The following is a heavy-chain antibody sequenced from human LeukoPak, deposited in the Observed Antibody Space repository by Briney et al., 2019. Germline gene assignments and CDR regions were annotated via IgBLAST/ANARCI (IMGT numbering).Heavy chain of an antibody. V-gene: IGHV1-69*04. CDR2: IIPILGIA. CDR3: ARDKSRTGMDV. Sequence: SVKPSCKASGGTFSSYAISWVRRAPGQGLEWIGRIIPILGIANYAQKFQGRVTITADKSTSTAYMELSSLRSEGTAVYYCARDKSRTGMDVWGQGTTVTVSS. J-gene: IGHJ6*02. CDR1: GGTFSSYA.